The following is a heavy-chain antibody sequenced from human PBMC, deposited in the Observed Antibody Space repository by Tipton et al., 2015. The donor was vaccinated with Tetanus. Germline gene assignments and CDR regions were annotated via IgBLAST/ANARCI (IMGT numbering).Heavy chain of an antibody. Sequence: QVQLVQSGAEVKKPGASVKVSCKASGYTFTSYGISWVRQAPGQGLEWMGWISAYNGNTNYAQKLQGRVTMTTDTSTSTAYMGLRSLRSDDTAVYYCARAVGELFRLETGGVNWYFDLWGRGTLVTVSS. CDR2: ISAYNGNT. CDR1: GYTFTSYG. J-gene: IGHJ2*01. D-gene: IGHD3-10*01. V-gene: IGHV1-18*01. CDR3: ARAVGELFRLETGGVNWYFDL.